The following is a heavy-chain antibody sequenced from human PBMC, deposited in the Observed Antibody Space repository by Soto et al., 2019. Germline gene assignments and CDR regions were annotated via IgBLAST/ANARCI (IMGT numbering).Heavy chain of an antibody. CDR2: IYYRGST. J-gene: IGHJ5*02. V-gene: IGHV4-59*08. CDR1: GGSISSYY. Sequence: SETLSLTCTVPGGSISSYYWSWIRQPPGKGLEWIGHIYYRGSTNYNPSLKSRVTISVDTSKNQFSLKLSSVTAADTAVYYCARQGGSGSYYIPWFDPWGQGTLVTVSS. CDR3: ARQGGSGSYYIPWFDP. D-gene: IGHD3-10*01.